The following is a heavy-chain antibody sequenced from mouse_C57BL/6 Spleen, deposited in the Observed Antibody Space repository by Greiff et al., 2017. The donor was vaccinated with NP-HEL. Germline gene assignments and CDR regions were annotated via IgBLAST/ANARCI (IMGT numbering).Heavy chain of an antibody. J-gene: IGHJ4*01. D-gene: IGHD3-2*02. V-gene: IGHV1-39*01. CDR2: INPNYGTT. CDR1: GYSFTDYN. CDR3: ARGGGAQAQWGNAMDY. Sequence: EVQLVESGPELVKPGASVKISCKASGYSFTDYNMNWVKQSNGKSLEWIGVINPNYGTTSYNQKFKGKATLTVDQSSSTAYMQLNSLTSEDSAVYYCARGGGAQAQWGNAMDYWGQGTSVTVSS.